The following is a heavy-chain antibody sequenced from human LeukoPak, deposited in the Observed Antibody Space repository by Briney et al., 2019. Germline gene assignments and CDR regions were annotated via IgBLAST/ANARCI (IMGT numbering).Heavy chain of an antibody. CDR1: GFTFSSYA. V-gene: IGHV3-23*01. CDR3: ANSEDYYYYMDV. CDR2: ISGSGGST. Sequence: GGSLRLSCAASGFTFSSYAMSWVRQAPGKGLEWVSAISGSGGSTYYADSVKGRFTISRDNSKNTLYLQMNSLRAEDTAVYYCANSEDYYYYMDVWGKGTTVTVSS. J-gene: IGHJ6*03.